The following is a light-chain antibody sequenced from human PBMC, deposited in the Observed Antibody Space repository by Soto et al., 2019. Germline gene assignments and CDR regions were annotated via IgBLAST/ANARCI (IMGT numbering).Light chain of an antibody. V-gene: IGKV3-15*01. CDR3: QQCCNCPPYT. J-gene: IGKJ2*01. Sequence: EIVMTQSPATLSVSPGERATLSWRASQTVSSNLAWYQQKPGQAPRLLIYGASTRATGIPAKFSGSGSETEFNLTISNLQYEYFAVYYRQQCCNCPPYTFGQGTKLEIK. CDR2: GAS. CDR1: QTVSSN.